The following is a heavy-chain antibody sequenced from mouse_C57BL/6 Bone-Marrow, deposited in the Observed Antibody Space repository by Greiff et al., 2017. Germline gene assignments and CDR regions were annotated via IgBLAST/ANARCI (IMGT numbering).Heavy chain of an antibody. CDR1: GYTFTSYW. J-gene: IGHJ2*01. D-gene: IGHD1-1*01. CDR2: IDPSDSYT. V-gene: IGHV1-69*01. CDR3: ARGYYYGSSHDY. Sequence: QVQLQQPGAELVMPGASVKLSCKASGYTFTSYWMHWVKQRPGQGLEWIGEIDPSDSYTNYNQKFKGKSTLTVDKSSSTAYMQLSSLTSAGSAVYYCARGYYYGSSHDYWGQGTTLTVSS.